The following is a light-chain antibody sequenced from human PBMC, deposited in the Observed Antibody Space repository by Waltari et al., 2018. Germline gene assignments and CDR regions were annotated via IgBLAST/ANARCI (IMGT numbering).Light chain of an antibody. V-gene: IGLV1-44*01. CDR3: AAWDDNLNGWV. CDR2: GTN. Sequence: QSVLTQPPSASGTPGQRFAISCSGSSSNIGSNTVNWYQQLPGTAPKLLIYGTNQRPSGVPGRFSGSKSGTSASLAIGGLQSDDEADYYCAAWDDNLNGWVFGGGTMLAVL. J-gene: IGLJ3*02. CDR1: SSNIGSNT.